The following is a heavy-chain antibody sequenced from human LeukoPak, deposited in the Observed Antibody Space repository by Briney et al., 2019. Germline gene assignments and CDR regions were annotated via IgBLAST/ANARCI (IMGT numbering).Heavy chain of an antibody. CDR1: GGSISSYY. Sequence: SETLSLTCTVSGGSISSYYWSWIRQPVGKGLEWIGRIYTSGSTNYNPSLKSRVTMSVDTSKNQFSLKLSSVTAADTAVYYCARGSGGSFQIGYYYYGMDVWGQGTTVTVSS. J-gene: IGHJ6*02. CDR3: ARGSGGSFQIGYYYYGMDV. V-gene: IGHV4-4*07. CDR2: IYTSGST. D-gene: IGHD1-26*01.